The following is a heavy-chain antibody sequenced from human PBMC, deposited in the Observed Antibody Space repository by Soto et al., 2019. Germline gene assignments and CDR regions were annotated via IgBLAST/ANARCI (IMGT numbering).Heavy chain of an antibody. CDR1: GFTFDDYA. J-gene: IGHJ4*02. CDR2: ISWNSGSI. Sequence: VQLVESGGGLVQPGRSLRLSCAASGFTFDDYAMHWVRQAPGKGLEWVSGISWNSGSIGYADSVKGRFTISRDNAKNSLYLQMNSLRAKDTALYYCAKSSMVVVAATLPYFDYWGQGTLVTVSS. D-gene: IGHD2-15*01. CDR3: AKSSMVVVAATLPYFDY. V-gene: IGHV3-9*01.